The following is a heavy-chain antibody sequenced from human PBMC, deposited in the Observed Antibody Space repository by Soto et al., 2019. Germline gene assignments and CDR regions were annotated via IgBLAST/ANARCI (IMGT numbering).Heavy chain of an antibody. Sequence: GGSLRLSCAASGFTFSNAWMSWVRQVPGKGLEWVGRIKSKTDGGTRDYAAPVKGRFTISREDSKKTLYLQMNSLKAEDTGVYYCARSQWLATVLDWGQGTLVTVSS. V-gene: IGHV3-15*01. D-gene: IGHD6-19*01. CDR2: IKSKTDGGTR. J-gene: IGHJ4*02. CDR3: ARSQWLATVLD. CDR1: GFTFSNAW.